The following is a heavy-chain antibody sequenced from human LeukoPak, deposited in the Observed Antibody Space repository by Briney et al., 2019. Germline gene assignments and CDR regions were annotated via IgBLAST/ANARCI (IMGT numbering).Heavy chain of an antibody. V-gene: IGHV4-34*01. CDR3: ARGPYSYDSSGAFDI. CDR2: INHSGST. J-gene: IGHJ3*02. CDR1: GGSFSGYY. D-gene: IGHD3-22*01. Sequence: SETLSLTCAVYGGSFSGYYWSWIRQPPGKGLEWIGEINHSGSTNYNPSLKSRVTISVDTSKNQFSLTLSSVTAADTAVYFCARGPYSYDSSGAFDIWGQGTMVTVSS.